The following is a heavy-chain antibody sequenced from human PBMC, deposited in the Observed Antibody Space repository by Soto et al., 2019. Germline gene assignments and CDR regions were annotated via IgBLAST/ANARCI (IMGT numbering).Heavy chain of an antibody. Sequence: ASVKVSCKASGYTFAGYYMHWVRQAPGQGLEWMGWISPNSGGTNYAQKFQGWVTMTRDTSISTAYMELSRLRSDDTAVYYCARTSSSYHPNAFDIWGQGTMVTVSS. CDR3: ARTSSSYHPNAFDI. CDR2: ISPNSGGT. V-gene: IGHV1-2*04. D-gene: IGHD6-6*01. J-gene: IGHJ3*02. CDR1: GYTFAGYY.